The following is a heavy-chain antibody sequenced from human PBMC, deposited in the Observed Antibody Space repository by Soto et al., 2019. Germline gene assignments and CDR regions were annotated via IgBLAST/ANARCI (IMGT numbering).Heavy chain of an antibody. Sequence: PGGSLRLSCAASGFTFDDYAMHWVRQAPGKGLEWVSGISWNSGSIGYADSVKGRFTISRDNAKNSLYLQMNSLRAEDTALYYCAKDTGYSSRWYFDYWGQGTLVTVSS. CDR3: AKDTGYSSRWYFDY. CDR1: GFTFDDYA. J-gene: IGHJ4*02. V-gene: IGHV3-9*01. D-gene: IGHD6-13*01. CDR2: ISWNSGSI.